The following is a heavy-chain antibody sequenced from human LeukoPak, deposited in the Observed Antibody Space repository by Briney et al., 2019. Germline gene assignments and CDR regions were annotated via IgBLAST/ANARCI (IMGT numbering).Heavy chain of an antibody. CDR3: AKDIVAD. V-gene: IGHV3-21*05. CDR2: ISNTGDI. CDR1: GFTFSAFS. D-gene: IGHD6-25*01. Sequence: PGGSLRLSCAASGFTFSAFSMNWVRQAPGKGLEWVSYISNTGDIYYADSIKGRFTISRDNAKNSLYLQMSGLGAEDTAVYYCAKDIVADWGQGTLVTVSS. J-gene: IGHJ4*02.